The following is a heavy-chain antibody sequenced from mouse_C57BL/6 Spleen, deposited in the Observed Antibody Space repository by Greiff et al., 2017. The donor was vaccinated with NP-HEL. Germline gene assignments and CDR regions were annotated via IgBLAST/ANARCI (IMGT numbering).Heavy chain of an antibody. CDR2: IYPGSGST. J-gene: IGHJ3*01. V-gene: IGHV1-55*01. D-gene: IGHD1-1*01. CDR1: GYTFTSYW. Sequence: VQLQQPGAELVKPGASVKMSCKASGYTFTSYWITWVKQRPGQGLEWIGDIYPGSGSTNYNEKFKSKATLTVDTSSSTAYMQLSSLTSEDSAVYYCARGVASTVASYRFAYWGQGTLVTVSA. CDR3: ARGVASTVASYRFAY.